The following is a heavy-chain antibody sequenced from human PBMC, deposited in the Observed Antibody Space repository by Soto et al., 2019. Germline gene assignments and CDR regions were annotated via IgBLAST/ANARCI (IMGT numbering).Heavy chain of an antibody. J-gene: IGHJ6*02. CDR1: GGSFSSYA. CDR2: IVPVLGTS. D-gene: IGHD3-16*01. CDR3: ARDSPGGGYYYGMDV. Sequence: QGQLEQSGAEVRKPGSSVNVSCKASGGSFSSYAISWVRQAPGQGLEWMGGIVPVLGTSHSAQKFQGRVTFSTVDSTTTAYMELSSLRSEDTAVYYCARDSPGGGYYYGMDVWGQGTTVTVSS. V-gene: IGHV1-69*01.